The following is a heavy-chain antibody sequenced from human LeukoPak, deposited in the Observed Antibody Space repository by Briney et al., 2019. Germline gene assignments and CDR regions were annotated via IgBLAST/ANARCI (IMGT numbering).Heavy chain of an antibody. V-gene: IGHV1-46*01. J-gene: IGHJ4*02. Sequence: ASVKVSCKASGYTFTSYNMHWVRQAPGQGLEWMGILKPIGESTTYAQKFQGRVTMTRDTSTSTVYMELSSLRSEDTAVYSCARDSGSWAFDSWGQGSLVTASS. CDR3: ARDSGSWAFDS. CDR1: GYTFTSYN. D-gene: IGHD6-13*01. CDR2: LKPIGEST.